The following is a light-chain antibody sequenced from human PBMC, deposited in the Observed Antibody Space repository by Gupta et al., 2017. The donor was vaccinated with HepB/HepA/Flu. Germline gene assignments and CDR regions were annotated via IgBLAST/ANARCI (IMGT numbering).Light chain of an antibody. CDR2: DAS. CDR3: QLYGSSPLYT. Sequence: EIVLTQSPGTLSLSPGERAILSCRASQSVSSSYLAWYQQKPGQAPRLLISDASSRAAGIPDRFSGSGSGTDFTLTISRLEPEDFAVYYCQLYGSSPLYTFGQGTNLEIK. CDR1: QSVSSSY. J-gene: IGKJ2*01. V-gene: IGKV3-20*01.